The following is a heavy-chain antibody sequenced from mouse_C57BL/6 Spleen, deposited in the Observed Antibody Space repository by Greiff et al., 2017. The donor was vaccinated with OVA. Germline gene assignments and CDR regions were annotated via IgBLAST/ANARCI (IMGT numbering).Heavy chain of an antibody. CDR2: INYDGSST. V-gene: IGHV5-16*01. D-gene: IGHD2-2*01. CDR3: ARGGIYYVYHYYAMDY. Sequence: EVQLVESEGGLVQPGSSMKLSCTASGFTFSDYYMAWVRQVPEKGLEWVANINYDGSSTYYLDSLKSRFIISRDNAKNILYLQMSSLKSEDTATYYCARGGIYYVYHYYAMDYWGQGTSVTVSS. J-gene: IGHJ4*01. CDR1: GFTFSDYY.